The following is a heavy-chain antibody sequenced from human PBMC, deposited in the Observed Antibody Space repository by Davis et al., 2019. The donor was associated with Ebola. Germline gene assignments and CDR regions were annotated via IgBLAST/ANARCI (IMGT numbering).Heavy chain of an antibody. J-gene: IGHJ6*02. D-gene: IGHD3-3*01. V-gene: IGHV3-30*03. Sequence: GGSLRLSCAASGFTFSSYGMHWVRQAPGKGLEWVAVISYDGSNKYYADSVKGRFTISRDNAKNSLYLQMNSLRAEDTAVYYCARAPLAYYDFWSGGMNYYYGMDVWGQGTTVTVSS. CDR3: ARAPLAYYDFWSGGMNYYYGMDV. CDR1: GFTFSSYG. CDR2: ISYDGSNK.